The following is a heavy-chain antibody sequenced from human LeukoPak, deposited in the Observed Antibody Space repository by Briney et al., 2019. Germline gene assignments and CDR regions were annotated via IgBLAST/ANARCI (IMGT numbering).Heavy chain of an antibody. CDR3: ATAFWSGYSHDAFDI. J-gene: IGHJ3*02. V-gene: IGHV1-24*01. CDR1: GYTLTELS. Sequence: GASVKVSCKVSGYTLTELSMHWVRQAPGKGLEWMGGFDPEDGETIYAQKFQGRVTMTEDTSTDTAYKELSSLRSEDTAVYYCATAFWSGYSHDAFDIWGQGTMVTVSS. D-gene: IGHD3-3*01. CDR2: FDPEDGET.